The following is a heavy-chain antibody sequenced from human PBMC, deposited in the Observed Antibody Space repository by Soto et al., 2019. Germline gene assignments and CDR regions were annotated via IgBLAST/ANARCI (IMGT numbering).Heavy chain of an antibody. D-gene: IGHD4-4*01. Sequence: SETLSLTCAVYGGSFSGYYWSWIRQPPGKGLEWIGGINHSGSTHYNPSLKSRVSISVDTSKSQFSLKLSSVTAADTAVYYCARGMTTVPTSVVPHYYMDVWGKGTTVTVSS. V-gene: IGHV4-34*01. J-gene: IGHJ6*03. CDR3: ARGMTTVPTSVVPHYYMDV. CDR1: GGSFSGYY. CDR2: INHSGST.